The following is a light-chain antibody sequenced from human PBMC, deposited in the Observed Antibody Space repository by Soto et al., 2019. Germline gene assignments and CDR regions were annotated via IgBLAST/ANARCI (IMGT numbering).Light chain of an antibody. CDR3: QQYNNWPPVT. V-gene: IGKV3-15*01. CDR2: GAS. Sequence: EIVLTQSPGTLSLSPGERATLSCRASQSLSSNYLAWYQQKPGQAPRLLIYGASTRATGILARFSGSGSGTEFTLTISSLQSEDFAVYFCQQYNNWPPVTFGPGTKVDIK. J-gene: IGKJ3*01. CDR1: QSLSSN.